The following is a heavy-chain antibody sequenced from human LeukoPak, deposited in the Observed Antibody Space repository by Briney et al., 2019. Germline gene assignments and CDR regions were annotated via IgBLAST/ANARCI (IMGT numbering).Heavy chain of an antibody. D-gene: IGHD5-12*01. Sequence: ASVKVSCKASGFTFTSSAMQWVRQARGQRLEWIGWIVVGSGNTNYAQKFQERVTITRDMSTSTAYMELSSLRSEDTAVYYCAADDSSGYDPYAFDIWGQGTMVTVSS. CDR1: GFTFTSSA. V-gene: IGHV1-58*02. CDR3: AADDSSGYDPYAFDI. J-gene: IGHJ3*02. CDR2: IVVGSGNT.